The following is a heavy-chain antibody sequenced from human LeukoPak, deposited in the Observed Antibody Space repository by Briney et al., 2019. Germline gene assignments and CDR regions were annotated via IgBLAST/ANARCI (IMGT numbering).Heavy chain of an antibody. CDR3: ARSSIVVVPAAIAPFDY. J-gene: IGHJ4*02. D-gene: IGHD2-2*02. Sequence: SETLSLTFTVSGGSISSSSYYWGWIRQPPGKGLEWIGSIYYSGSTYYNPSLKSRVTISVDTSKNQFSLKLSSVTAADTAVYYCARSSIVVVPAAIAPFDYWGQGTLVTVSS. CDR1: GGSISSSSYY. V-gene: IGHV4-39*01. CDR2: IYYSGST.